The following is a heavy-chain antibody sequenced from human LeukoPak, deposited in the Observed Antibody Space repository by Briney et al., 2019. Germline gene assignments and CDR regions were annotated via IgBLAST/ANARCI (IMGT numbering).Heavy chain of an antibody. Sequence: PGGSLRLSCAASGFTFSRYAMHWVRQAPGKGLEWVAVISYDGSKTYYADSVKGRFTISRDNSKNTLFLQMNSLRAGDTAVYYCARDRDIIILTAPDYWGQGTLVTVSS. CDR2: ISYDGSKT. J-gene: IGHJ4*02. CDR1: GFTFSRYA. CDR3: ARDRDIIILTAPDY. D-gene: IGHD5-12*01. V-gene: IGHV3-30*12.